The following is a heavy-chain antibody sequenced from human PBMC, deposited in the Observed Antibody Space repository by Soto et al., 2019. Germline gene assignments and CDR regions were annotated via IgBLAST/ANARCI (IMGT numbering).Heavy chain of an antibody. Sequence: SETLSLTCTVSGGSISSGDYYWSWIRQPPGKGLEWIGYIYYSGSTYYNPSLKSRVTISVDTSKNQFSLKLSSVTAADTAVYYCARDHWNGLVHWYHPWVQGTLVTVSS. CDR3: ARDHWNGLVHWYHP. D-gene: IGHD1-1*01. CDR1: GGSISSGDYY. CDR2: IYYSGST. J-gene: IGHJ5*02. V-gene: IGHV4-30-4*01.